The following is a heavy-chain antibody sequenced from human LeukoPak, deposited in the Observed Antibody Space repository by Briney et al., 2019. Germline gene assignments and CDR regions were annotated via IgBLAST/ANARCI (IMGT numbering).Heavy chain of an antibody. D-gene: IGHD1-26*01. CDR1: GGSISSSSYY. V-gene: IGHV4-39*01. CDR3: ARLIRGRGSYLACDI. J-gene: IGHJ3*02. Sequence: SETLSLTCTVSGGSISSSSYYWGWIRQPPGKGLEWIGSIYYSGSTYYNTSLKSRVTISVDTSKNQFSLKLSSVTAADTAVYYCARLIRGRGSYLACDIWGQGTMVTVSS. CDR2: IYYSGST.